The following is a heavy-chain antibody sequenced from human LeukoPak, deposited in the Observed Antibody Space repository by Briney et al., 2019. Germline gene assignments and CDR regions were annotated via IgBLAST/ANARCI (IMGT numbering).Heavy chain of an antibody. Sequence: GGSLRLSCAASGFTFSSYAMHWVRQAPGKGLEWVAVITYDGSNKYYADSVKGRFTISRDNSKNTLYLQMNSLRAEDTAVYYCARANHMDVWGQGTTVTVSS. CDR1: GFTFSSYA. V-gene: IGHV3-30*04. J-gene: IGHJ6*02. CDR2: ITYDGSNK. CDR3: ARANHMDV.